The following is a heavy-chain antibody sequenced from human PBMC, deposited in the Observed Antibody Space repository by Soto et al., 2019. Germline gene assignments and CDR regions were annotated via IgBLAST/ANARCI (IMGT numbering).Heavy chain of an antibody. CDR2: ISGDGNGK. D-gene: IGHD5-12*01. V-gene: IGHV3-30*03. J-gene: IGHJ6*02. CDR3: ARAKYRRGPSPMWATHL. CDR1: GFAFSTYG. Sequence: GGSLRLSCAATGFAFSTYGMHWVRQAPGKGREWVAGISGDGNGKYYADSVQGRFTISRDNSKNAVYLQMNSLRVEDTAVYYCARAKYRRGPSPMWATHLWGQGTTVTVSS.